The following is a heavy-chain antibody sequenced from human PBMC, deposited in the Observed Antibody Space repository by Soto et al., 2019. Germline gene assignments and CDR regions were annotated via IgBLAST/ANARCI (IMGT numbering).Heavy chain of an antibody. V-gene: IGHV1-69*13. D-gene: IGHD5-18*01. CDR1: GGTFSSYA. J-gene: IGHJ6*02. CDR3: ARLKWIQLWLSYYCGMDV. CDR2: LIPIFGTA. Sequence: SVKVSCKASGGTFSSYAISWVRQAPGQGLEWMGGLIPIFGTANYAQKFQGRVTITADESTSTAYMELSSLRSEDTAVYYCARLKWIQLWLSYYCGMDVWGQGTTVTVSS.